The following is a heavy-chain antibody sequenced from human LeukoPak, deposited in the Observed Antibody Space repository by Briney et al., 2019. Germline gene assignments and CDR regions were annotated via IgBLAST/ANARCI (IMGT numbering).Heavy chain of an antibody. CDR3: AKDQNCYDRSDAFDI. Sequence: GGSLRLSCAASGFTFSSYGMHWVRQAPGKGLEWVAVIWYDGSNKYYADSVKGRFTIFRDNSKNTLYLQMNSLRAEDTAVHYCAKDQNCYDRSDAFDIWGQGTMVTVSS. J-gene: IGHJ3*02. V-gene: IGHV3-33*06. CDR1: GFTFSSYG. CDR2: IWYDGSNK. D-gene: IGHD3-22*01.